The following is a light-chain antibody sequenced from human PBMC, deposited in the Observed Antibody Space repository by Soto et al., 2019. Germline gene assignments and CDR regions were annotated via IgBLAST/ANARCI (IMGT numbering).Light chain of an antibody. J-gene: IGKJ1*01. CDR2: AAS. CDR1: QGISSY. V-gene: IGKV1-8*01. CDR3: QQYYSYPPS. Sequence: AIRMTQSPSSLSASTGDRVTITCRASQGISSYLAWYQQKPGKAPKLLIYAASTLQSGVPSRFSGRGSGTDFTLTISCLQSEAFATYYCQQYYSYPPSFGQGTKVEIK.